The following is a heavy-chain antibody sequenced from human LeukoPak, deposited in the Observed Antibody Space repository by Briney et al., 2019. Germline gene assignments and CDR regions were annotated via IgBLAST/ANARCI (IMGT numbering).Heavy chain of an antibody. D-gene: IGHD4/OR15-4a*01. J-gene: IGHJ4*02. Sequence: PGGSLRLSCAASGFTFSSYGMHWVRRAPARGLEWVAVIGFDGNNKFYADSVKGRFTISRDNSKNTLYLQMNSLRAEDTAVYYCARGSYGAYNYCDYWGQGTLVTVSS. CDR3: ARGSYGAYNYCDY. V-gene: IGHV3-33*01. CDR2: IGFDGNNK. CDR1: GFTFSSYG.